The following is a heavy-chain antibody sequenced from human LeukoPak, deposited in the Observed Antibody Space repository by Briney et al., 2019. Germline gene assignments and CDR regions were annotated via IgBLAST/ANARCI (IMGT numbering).Heavy chain of an antibody. J-gene: IGHJ5*02. CDR2: IIPIFGTA. V-gene: IGHV1-69*13. CDR1: GGTFSSYA. D-gene: IGHD2-2*01. CDR3: ASCFLVVPAASGLFGWFDP. Sequence: VASVKVSCKASGGTFSSYAISRVRQAPGQGLEWMGGIIPIFGTANYAQKFQGRVTITADESTSTAYMELSSLRSEDTAVYYCASCFLVVPAASGLFGWFDPWGQGTLVTVSS.